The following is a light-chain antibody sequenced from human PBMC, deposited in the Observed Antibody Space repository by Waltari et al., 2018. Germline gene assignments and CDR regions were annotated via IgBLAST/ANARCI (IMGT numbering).Light chain of an antibody. CDR1: QSISSW. J-gene: IGKJ1*01. CDR2: RAS. V-gene: IGKV1-5*03. Sequence: DIQMTQSPSTLSASVGDRVTITCRAGQSISSWFAWYQQKPGKAPKLLIYRASTLESGVPSRFSGSGSGTEFTLTISSLQPDDFATYYCQEYSQATSTFGQGTKVEVK. CDR3: QEYSQATST.